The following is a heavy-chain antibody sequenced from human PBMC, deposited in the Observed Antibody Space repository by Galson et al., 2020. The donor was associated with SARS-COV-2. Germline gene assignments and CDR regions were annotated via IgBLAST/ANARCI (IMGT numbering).Heavy chain of an antibody. CDR2: ISYDGRNK. V-gene: IGHV3-30*18. D-gene: IGHD3-10*01. CDR1: RFPFSTYA. J-gene: IGHJ6*02. Sequence: GESLKISCAASRFPFSTYAMHWVRQAPGKGLEWVAVISYDGRNKYSADSVKGRFSISRDNSKNTLYLQMNRLRVEDTAVYYCAKDLTGPFYSGSGMIRGMDVWGQGTTVAVSS. CDR3: AKDLTGPFYSGSGMIRGMDV.